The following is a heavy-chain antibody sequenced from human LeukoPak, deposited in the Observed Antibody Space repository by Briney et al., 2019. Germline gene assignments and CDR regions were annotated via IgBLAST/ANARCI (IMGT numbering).Heavy chain of an antibody. CDR3: ARTVTGYCSSTSCYANPDY. D-gene: IGHD2-2*01. CDR1: GYTFTSYG. J-gene: IGHJ4*02. V-gene: IGHV1-18*01. Sequence: VKVSCKASGYTFTSYGISWVRQAPGQGLEWMGWISAYNGNTNYAQKLQGRVTITADESTSTAYMELSSLRSEDTAVYYCARTVTGYCSSTSCYANPDYWGQGTLVTVSS. CDR2: ISAYNGNT.